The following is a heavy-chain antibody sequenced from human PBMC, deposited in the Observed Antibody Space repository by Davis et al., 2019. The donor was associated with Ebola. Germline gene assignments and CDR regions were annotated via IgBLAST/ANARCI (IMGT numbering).Heavy chain of an antibody. V-gene: IGHV3-48*03. Sequence: GESLKISCAASGFTFSSYEMNWVRQAPGKGLEWVSYISNSGTTIFYSDSVKGRFTVSRDNAKNSLYLHMNSLRAEDTAVYYCARGPEVSGDLDYWGQGTLVTVSS. CDR3: ARGPEVSGDLDY. D-gene: IGHD2-21*02. CDR1: GFTFSSYE. CDR2: ISNSGTTI. J-gene: IGHJ4*02.